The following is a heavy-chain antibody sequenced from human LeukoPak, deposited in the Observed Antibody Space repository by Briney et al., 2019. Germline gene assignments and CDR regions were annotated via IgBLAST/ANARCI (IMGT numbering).Heavy chain of an antibody. D-gene: IGHD2-8*02. V-gene: IGHV3-23*01. CDR2: ISGSGGST. CDR1: GFTFSSYA. CDR3: AKRPLWWFDC. J-gene: IGHJ4*02. Sequence: GGSLRLSCAASGFTFSSYAMSWLRQAPGKGLEWVSAISGSGGSTYYAASVKGRFTISRDDSKNTLYLQMNSLRAEDTAVYYCAKRPLWWFDCWGQGTLVTVSS.